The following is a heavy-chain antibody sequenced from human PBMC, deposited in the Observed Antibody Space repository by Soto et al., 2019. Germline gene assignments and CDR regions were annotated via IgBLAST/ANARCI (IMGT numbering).Heavy chain of an antibody. J-gene: IGHJ4*02. Sequence: ASETLSLTCTVSGGSISSYYWSWIRQPPGKGLVLIEYIYYSGSTNYSPSLKSRVTISVDTSKNQFSLKLSSVTAADTAVYYCASHWALGISPVYWGQATLV. V-gene: IGHV4-59*08. CDR2: IYYSGST. D-gene: IGHD6-13*01. CDR3: ASHWALGISPVY. CDR1: GGSISSYY.